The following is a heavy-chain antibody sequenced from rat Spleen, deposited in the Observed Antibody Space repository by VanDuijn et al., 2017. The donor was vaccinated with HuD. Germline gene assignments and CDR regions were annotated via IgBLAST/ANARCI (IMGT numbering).Heavy chain of an antibody. D-gene: IGHD1-8*01. CDR1: GHSISSTYR. CDR3: AREGATVDY. Sequence: EVQLQESGPGLVKPSQSLSLTCSVSGHSISSTYRWNWIRKFPGNKLEWMGYINSAGTTIYSPSLKSRISITRDTSKNQFFLQLNSVTTEDTATYYCAREGATVDYWGQGVMVTVSS. V-gene: IGHV3-3*01. J-gene: IGHJ2*01. CDR2: INSAGTT.